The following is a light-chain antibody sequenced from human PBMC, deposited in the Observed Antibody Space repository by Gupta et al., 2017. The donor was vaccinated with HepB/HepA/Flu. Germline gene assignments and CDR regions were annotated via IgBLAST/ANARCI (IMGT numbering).Light chain of an antibody. V-gene: IGLV6-57*01. CDR1: SGSIDNSY. Sequence: NFMLTQPHSVSGSPAKTVTIPCTRSSGSIDNSYVPWYQQRPGSSPTTVIYGDDQRPSGVPDRFSGSIDTSSNSASLTISGLKTEDEADYYCQSYGDTDLVFGGGTKLTVL. J-gene: IGLJ2*01. CDR3: QSYGDTDLV. CDR2: GDD.